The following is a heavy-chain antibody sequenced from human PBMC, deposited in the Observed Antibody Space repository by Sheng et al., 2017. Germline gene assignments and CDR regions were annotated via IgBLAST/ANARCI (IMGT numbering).Heavy chain of an antibody. Sequence: QVQLVQSGAEVKKPGSSVKVSCKASGGTFSTYAISWVRQAPGQGLEWMGGIISILGIPNYAQKFQGRVTITADRSTSTAYMELSSLRSEDTAVYYCAELVYNWNQTHSGAYYYYYMDVWGKGPRSPSP. CDR2: IISILGIP. D-gene: IGHD1-20*01. J-gene: IGHJ6*03. V-gene: IGHV1-69*04. CDR3: AELVYNWNQTHSGAYYYYYMDV. CDR1: GGTFSTYA.